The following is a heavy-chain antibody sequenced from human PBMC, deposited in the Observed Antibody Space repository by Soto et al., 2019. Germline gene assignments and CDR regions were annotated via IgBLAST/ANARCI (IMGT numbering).Heavy chain of an antibody. CDR1: GYSFTTYF. CDR3: ARPYSSSWSTYFDY. Sequence: GASVKVSCKASGYSFTTYFIHWLRQAPGQSLEWMGWIDAGNGNIKYSQLFQGRVTFTRDSSATTAYMELSSLTSEDTAVYYCARPYSSSWSTYFDYWGQGTLVTVSS. V-gene: IGHV1-3*01. J-gene: IGHJ4*02. CDR2: IDAGNGNI. D-gene: IGHD6-13*01.